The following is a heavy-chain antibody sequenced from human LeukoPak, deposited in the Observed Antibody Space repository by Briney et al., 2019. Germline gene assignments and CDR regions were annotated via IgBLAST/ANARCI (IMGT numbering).Heavy chain of an antibody. Sequence: PGGSLRLSCAASGFTFVSYGMHWVRQAPGKGLERVAVIWYDASNKYYADSVKGRFTISRDNSKKPLYLQMNSLRADDTAVYYCARDHYTGGSPDAFDIWGQGTMVTVSS. J-gene: IGHJ3*02. CDR3: ARDHYTGGSPDAFDI. CDR1: GFTFVSYG. D-gene: IGHD2-2*02. V-gene: IGHV3-33*01. CDR2: IWYDASNK.